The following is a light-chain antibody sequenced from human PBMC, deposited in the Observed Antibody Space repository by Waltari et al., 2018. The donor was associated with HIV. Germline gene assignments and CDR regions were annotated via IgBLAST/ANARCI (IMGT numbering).Light chain of an antibody. CDR1: ALPKKY. CDR3: YSAVSSGNPKV. Sequence: YELTQPHSGSVSPGPTPRHTHSGDALPKKYAYWYKQKSGQAPVLVIYEYSKRPSGIPERFAGSSSGTMATVTISGAQVEDEADYYCYSAVSSGNPKVFGGGTKLTVL. V-gene: IGLV3-10*01. J-gene: IGLJ3*02. CDR2: EYS.